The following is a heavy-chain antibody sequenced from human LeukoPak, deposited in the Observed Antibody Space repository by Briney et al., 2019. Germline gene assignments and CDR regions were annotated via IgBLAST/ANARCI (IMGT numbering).Heavy chain of an antibody. CDR1: GGSISSYY. CDR2: IYYSGST. V-gene: IGHV4-59*01. J-gene: IGHJ4*02. D-gene: IGHD3-22*01. Sequence: SETLSLTCTVSGGSISSYYWSWIRQPPGKGLEWIGYIYYSGSTNYNPSLKSRVTISVDTSKNQFSLKLSSVTAADTAVYYCARTADDSSGFIFDYWGQGTLVTVS. CDR3: ARTADDSSGFIFDY.